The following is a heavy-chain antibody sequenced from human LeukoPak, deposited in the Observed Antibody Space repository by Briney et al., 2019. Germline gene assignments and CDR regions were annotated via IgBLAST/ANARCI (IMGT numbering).Heavy chain of an antibody. Sequence: GASVKVSCKASGGTFSSYAISWVRQAPGQGLEWMGIINPSGGSTSYAQKFQGRVTMTRDTSTSTVYMELSSLRSEDTAVYYCARAYSSSSGGYYYYGMDVWGQGTTVTVSS. CDR3: ARAYSSSSGGYYYYGMDV. V-gene: IGHV1-46*01. CDR2: INPSGGST. J-gene: IGHJ6*02. D-gene: IGHD6-6*01. CDR1: GGTFSSYA.